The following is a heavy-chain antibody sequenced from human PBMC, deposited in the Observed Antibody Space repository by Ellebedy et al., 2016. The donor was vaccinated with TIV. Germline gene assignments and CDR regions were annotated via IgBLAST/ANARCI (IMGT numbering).Heavy chain of an antibody. V-gene: IGHV4-31*03. CDR1: GDSVSRGGYY. J-gene: IGHJ4*02. CDR2: IFNSGST. D-gene: IGHD5/OR15-5a*01. Sequence: SETLSLXXTVSGDSVSRGGYYWTWIRQHPGKGLEWIGYIFNSGSTHYNPSLMSRVTMSVDTSKNQFSLTLNSMTAADTAVYFCARFSTLHFDYWGQGALVTVSS. CDR3: ARFSTLHFDY.